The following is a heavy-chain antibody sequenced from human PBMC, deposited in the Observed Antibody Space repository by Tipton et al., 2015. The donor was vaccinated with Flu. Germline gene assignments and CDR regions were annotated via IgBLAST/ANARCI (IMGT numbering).Heavy chain of an antibody. D-gene: IGHD6-19*01. Sequence: QSGAEVKKPGSSVKVSCRASGGYFDSYTVSWVRQAPGQGLEWMGRIFPYTKVADYPQKFQGRVTLTADKSTRTLYMELSGLRSEDTAVYYCAVYFGGWHLDYWGQGTLVTVSS. CDR1: GGYFDSYT. CDR3: AVYFGGWHLDY. J-gene: IGHJ4*02. V-gene: IGHV1-69*02. CDR2: IFPYTKVA.